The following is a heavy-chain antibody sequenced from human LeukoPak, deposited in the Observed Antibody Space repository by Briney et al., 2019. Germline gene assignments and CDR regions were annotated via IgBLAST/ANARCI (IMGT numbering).Heavy chain of an antibody. D-gene: IGHD3-3*01. Sequence: GGSLRLSCAASGFTFSSYAMSWVRQAPGKGLEWVSAISGSGGSTYYADSVKGRFTISRDNSKNTLYLQMNSLRAEDTAVYYCAKDLIFGVVIIGGNFDYWGQGTLVTVSS. CDR1: GFTFSSYA. J-gene: IGHJ4*02. V-gene: IGHV3-23*01. CDR2: ISGSGGST. CDR3: AKDLIFGVVIIGGNFDY.